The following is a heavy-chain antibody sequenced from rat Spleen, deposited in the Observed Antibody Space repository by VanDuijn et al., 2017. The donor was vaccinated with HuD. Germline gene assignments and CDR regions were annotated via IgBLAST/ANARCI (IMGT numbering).Heavy chain of an antibody. J-gene: IGHJ4*01. CDR3: ARQGDGSYYYVHYYVMDA. CDR1: GFNFNDYW. CDR2: ISYEGSST. V-gene: IGHV5-22*01. Sequence: EVKLVESGGGLVQPGRSLKLSCAASGFNFNDYWMGWVRQAPKKGLEWVASISYEGSSTYYGDSVKGRFTISRDNAKSTLYLQMNSLRSEDTATYYCARQGDGSYYYVHYYVMDAWGQGTLVTVSS. D-gene: IGHD1-12*02.